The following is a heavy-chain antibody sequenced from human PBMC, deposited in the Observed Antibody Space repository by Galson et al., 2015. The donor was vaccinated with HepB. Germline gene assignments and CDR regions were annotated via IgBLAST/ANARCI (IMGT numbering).Heavy chain of an antibody. Sequence: SLRLSCAASGLTVGSNHMSWVRQAPGKGLEWVSVTYSGGTTYYADPVKGRFTILRDNSKNTVSLQMNSLRGEDTAVYYCARAPSGRWRDPNNYAMDVWGQGTRVTVSS. CDR3: ARAPSGRWRDPNNYAMDV. V-gene: IGHV3-66*02. J-gene: IGHJ6*02. CDR2: TYSGGTT. D-gene: IGHD2-21*01. CDR1: GLTVGSNH.